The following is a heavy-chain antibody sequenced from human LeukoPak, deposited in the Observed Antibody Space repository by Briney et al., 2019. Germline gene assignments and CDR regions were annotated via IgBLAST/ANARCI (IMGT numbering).Heavy chain of an antibody. J-gene: IGHJ5*01. CDR3: ARDPSNTSGWYIWFDF. CDR1: GYTCKNHG. Sequence: GSVKVSCKASGYTCKNHGGSGGRQAPGQGLERIGWISTYNGDTKHAQKVQGRLTLTADASTSTAYMELRGLRSDDTAVYYCARDPSNTSGWYIWFDFWGQGTLVTVSS. D-gene: IGHD6-19*01. V-gene: IGHV1-18*04. CDR2: ISTYNGDT.